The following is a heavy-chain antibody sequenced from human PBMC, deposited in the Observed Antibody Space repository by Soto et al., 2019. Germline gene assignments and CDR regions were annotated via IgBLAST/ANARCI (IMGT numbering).Heavy chain of an antibody. D-gene: IGHD6-13*01. V-gene: IGHV3-30*18. CDR3: AKEDSSSWHYYYGMDV. J-gene: IGHJ6*02. CDR1: GFTFSSYG. Sequence: GGSLRLSCAASGFTFSSYGMNWVRQAPGKELEKVAVISYDGSNKYYADSVKGRFTISRDSSKNMLYLQMNSLRAEDTAVYYCAKEDSSSWHYYYGMDVWCQGTTVTVSS. CDR2: ISYDGSNK.